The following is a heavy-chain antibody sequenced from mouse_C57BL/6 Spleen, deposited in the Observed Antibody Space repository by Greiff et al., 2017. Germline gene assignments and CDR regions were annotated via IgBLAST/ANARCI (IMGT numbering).Heavy chain of an antibody. CDR2: ISSGGSYT. V-gene: IGHV5-6*02. CDR1: GFTFSSYG. CDR3: ARHADYDWYFDV. J-gene: IGHJ1*03. D-gene: IGHD2-4*01. Sequence: EVMLVESGGDLVKPGGSLKLSCAASGFTFSSYGMSWVRQTPDKRLEWVATISSGGSYTYYPDSVKGRFTISRDNAKNTLYLQMSSLKSEDTAMYYCARHADYDWYFDVWGTGTTVTVSS.